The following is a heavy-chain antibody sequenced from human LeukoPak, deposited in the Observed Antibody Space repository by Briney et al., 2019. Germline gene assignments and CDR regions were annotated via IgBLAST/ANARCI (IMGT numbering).Heavy chain of an antibody. CDR3: ASYGSGSYWAFDI. CDR1: GGSISSYY. V-gene: IGHV4-59*12. CDR2: IYYSGST. Sequence: SETLSLTCSLSGGSISSYYWSWIRQPPGKGLEWIGYIYYSGSTNYNPSLKSRVTISVDTSKNQFSLKLSSVTAADTAVYYCASYGSGSYWAFDIWGQGTMVTVSS. J-gene: IGHJ3*02. D-gene: IGHD3-10*01.